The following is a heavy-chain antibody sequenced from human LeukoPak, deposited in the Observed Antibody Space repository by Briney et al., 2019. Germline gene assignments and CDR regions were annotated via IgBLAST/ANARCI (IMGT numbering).Heavy chain of an antibody. CDR3: ARDDTVTRMQDYYGMDV. CDR1: GYTFTSYD. D-gene: IGHD4-17*01. CDR2: MNPNSGNT. Sequence: GASVKVSCKASGYTFTSYDINWVRQATGQGLEWMGWMNPNSGNTGYAQKFQGRVTMTRNTSISTAYMELSSLRSEDTAVYYCARDDTVTRMQDYYGMDVWGQGTTVTVSS. J-gene: IGHJ6*02. V-gene: IGHV1-8*01.